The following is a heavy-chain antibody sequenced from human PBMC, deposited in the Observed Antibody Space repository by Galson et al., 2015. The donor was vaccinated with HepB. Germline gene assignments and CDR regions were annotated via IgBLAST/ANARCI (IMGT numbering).Heavy chain of an antibody. CDR1: GFTFSSYA. V-gene: IGHV3-23*01. J-gene: IGHJ4*02. D-gene: IGHD1-26*01. CDR3: ANGVGATKRGGRFDY. Sequence: SLRLSCAASGFTFSSYAMSWVRQAPGKGLEWVSAISGSGGSTYYADSVKGRFTISRDNSKNTLYLQMNSLRAEDTAVYYCANGVGATKRGGRFDYWGQGTLVTASS. CDR2: ISGSGGST.